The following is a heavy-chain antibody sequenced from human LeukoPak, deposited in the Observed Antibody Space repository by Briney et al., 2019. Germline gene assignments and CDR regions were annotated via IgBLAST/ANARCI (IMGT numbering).Heavy chain of an antibody. J-gene: IGHJ4*02. CDR3: AKARAGGSTYEY. CDR1: GFSISRYI. D-gene: IGHD3-10*01. V-gene: IGHV3-23*01. Sequence: GGSLRLSCAASGFSISRYIMTWVRQAPGKGLEWVAAISDADAATVYAESVNVRFTISGDNSKNTLYLKMNSLRVEDTAIYYCAKARAGGSTYEYWGQGTLVTVSS. CDR2: ISDADAAT.